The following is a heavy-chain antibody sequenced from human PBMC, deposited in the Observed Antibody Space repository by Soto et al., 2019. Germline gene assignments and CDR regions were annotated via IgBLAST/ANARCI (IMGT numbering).Heavy chain of an antibody. D-gene: IGHD3-10*01. Sequence: PSETLSLTCTVSGGSISSGGYYWSWIRQHPGKGLEWIGYIYYSGSTYYNPSLKSRVTISVDTSKNQFSLKLSSVTAVDTAVYYCARGLIILVRGVMENWFDPWGQGTLVTVSS. J-gene: IGHJ5*02. CDR1: GGSISSGGYY. CDR3: ARGLIILVRGVMENWFDP. V-gene: IGHV4-31*02. CDR2: IYYSGST.